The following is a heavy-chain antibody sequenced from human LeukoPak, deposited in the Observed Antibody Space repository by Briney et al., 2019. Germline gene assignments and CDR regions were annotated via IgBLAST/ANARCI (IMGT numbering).Heavy chain of an antibody. V-gene: IGHV3-43*02. J-gene: IGHJ6*02. Sequence: GGSLRLSCAASGFSFDDYAMHWVRQAPGKGLEWVSLISGEGDTTYYADSVKGRFTISRVNSKNSLFLHMNSLRTEDTALYFCAKDPSLYHYYGMDVWGQGTTVTVSS. CDR3: AKDPSLYHYYGMDV. CDR2: ISGEGDTT. CDR1: GFSFDDYA.